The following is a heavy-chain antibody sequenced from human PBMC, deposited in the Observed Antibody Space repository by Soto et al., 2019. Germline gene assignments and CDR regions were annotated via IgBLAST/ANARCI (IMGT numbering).Heavy chain of an antibody. CDR1: GGSISSGGYF. D-gene: IGHD3-10*01. CDR2: INYSGST. Sequence: QGQLQESGPGLVKPSQTLSLTCTVSGGSISSGGYFWSWIRQHPGKGLEWIGDINYSGSTYSNPSLKSRVTISVDTSKNQFSLKLSSVTAADTAVYYCARDILLWFGELPPRAHDAFDIWGQGTMVTVSS. V-gene: IGHV4-31*03. J-gene: IGHJ3*02. CDR3: ARDILLWFGELPPRAHDAFDI.